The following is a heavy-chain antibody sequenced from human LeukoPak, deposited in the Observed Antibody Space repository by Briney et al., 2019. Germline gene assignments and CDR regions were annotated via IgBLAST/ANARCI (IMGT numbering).Heavy chain of an antibody. CDR2: IWYDGSNK. CDR1: GFTFSSYG. CDR3: ARDYCSGGSCFFDY. D-gene: IGHD2-15*01. Sequence: GGSLRLSCAASGFTFSSYGMHWVRQAPGKGLEWVAVIWYDGSNKYYADSVKGRFTISRDNSKNTLYLQMNSLRAEGTAVYYCARDYCSGGSCFFDYWGQGTLVTVSS. V-gene: IGHV3-33*01. J-gene: IGHJ4*02.